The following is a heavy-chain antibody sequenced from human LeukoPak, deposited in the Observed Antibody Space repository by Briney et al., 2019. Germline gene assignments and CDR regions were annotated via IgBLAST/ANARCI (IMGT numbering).Heavy chain of an antibody. CDR2: TYYRSNWYL. Sequence: SQTLSLTCAISGVSVSSNSAAWNWIRQSPSRGLEWLGRTYYRSNWYLDYAQSVKSRITINADTSKNQFSLLLNSVTPDDTAVYYCAGHSTISHDTVDTWGKGTMITVSS. V-gene: IGHV6-1*01. CDR3: AGHSTISHDTVDT. CDR1: GVSVSSNSAA. J-gene: IGHJ3*02. D-gene: IGHD5-18*01.